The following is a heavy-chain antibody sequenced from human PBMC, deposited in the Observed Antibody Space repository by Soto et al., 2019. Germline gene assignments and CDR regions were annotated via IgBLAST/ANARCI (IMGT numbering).Heavy chain of an antibody. Sequence: QVQLVQSGAEVKRPGASVKVSCKASGYTLTDNYMHWVREAPGQGLEWMGWINPNGGTNYAHKFQGRVTMTRDTSISTAYMELSGLRSDDTAVYHCARSLTRLTTLLDYWGQGTLVTVSS. CDR1: GYTLTDNY. CDR3: ARSLTRLTTLLDY. V-gene: IGHV1-2*07. D-gene: IGHD4-17*01. J-gene: IGHJ4*02. CDR2: INPNGGT.